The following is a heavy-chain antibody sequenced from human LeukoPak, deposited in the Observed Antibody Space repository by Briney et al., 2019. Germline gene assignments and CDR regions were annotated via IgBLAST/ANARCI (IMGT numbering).Heavy chain of an antibody. Sequence: GGSLRLSCTASGFTFGDYAMSWFRQAPGKGLEWVGFIRSKAYGGTTEYAASVKGRFTISRDDSKSIAYLQMNSLKTEDTAVYYCTRMYSNYDRYFDYWGQGTLVTVSS. D-gene: IGHD4-11*01. CDR1: GFTFGDYA. V-gene: IGHV3-49*03. CDR2: IRSKAYGGTT. J-gene: IGHJ4*02. CDR3: TRMYSNYDRYFDY.